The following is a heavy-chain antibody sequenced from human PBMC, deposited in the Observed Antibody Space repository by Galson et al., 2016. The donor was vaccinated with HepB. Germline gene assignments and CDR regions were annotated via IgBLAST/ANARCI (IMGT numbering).Heavy chain of an antibody. J-gene: IGHJ4*02. CDR2: IHPYSGGT. CDR1: GYTFTGYY. V-gene: IGHV1-2*04. CDR3: AREGTARSVWSPTYSSDSIGYDPFDS. Sequence: SVTVSCKASGYTFTGYYMHWVRPAPGQGLEWMGWIHPYSGGTEFAQQFQGWVTLTRDTSISTASMDLTNLQTDDTAVYYCAREGTARSVWSPTYSSDSIGYDPFDSWGQGTLGTVSP. D-gene: IGHD3-22*01.